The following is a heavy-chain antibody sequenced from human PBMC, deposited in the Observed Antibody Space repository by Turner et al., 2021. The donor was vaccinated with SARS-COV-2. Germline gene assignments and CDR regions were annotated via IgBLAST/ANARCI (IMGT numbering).Heavy chain of an antibody. Sequence: QLQLQESGPGLVKPSETLSLTCTVSGGSISSSSYYWGWIRQPPGKGLEWNGNIYYSGSAYYNPSLESRVTISVDPSKNQFSLKLTSVTAADTAVYYCARLMDTAMDYYGTDVWGQGTTVTVSS. V-gene: IGHV4-39*01. CDR3: ARLMDTAMDYYGTDV. CDR1: GGSISSSSYY. D-gene: IGHD5-18*01. J-gene: IGHJ6*02. CDR2: IYYSGSA.